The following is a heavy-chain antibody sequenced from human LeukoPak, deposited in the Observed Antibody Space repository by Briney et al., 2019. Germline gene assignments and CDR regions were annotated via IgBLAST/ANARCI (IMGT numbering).Heavy chain of an antibody. CDR2: IIGSSGST. J-gene: IGHJ4*02. V-gene: IGHV3-23*01. D-gene: IGHD5-12*01. CDR1: GFSFDNFA. CDR3: AKGAYDYIEIAYFDY. Sequence: GGSLRLSCVASGFSFDNFAMNWVRQAPGKGLEGVSLIIGSSGSTFYADSVKGGFTISRDKSKNTLYLQMNSLRAEDTAVYYCAKGAYDYIEIAYFDYWGQGSLVTVSS.